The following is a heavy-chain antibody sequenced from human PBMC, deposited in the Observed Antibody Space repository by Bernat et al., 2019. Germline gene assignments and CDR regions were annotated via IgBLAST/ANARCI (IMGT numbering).Heavy chain of an antibody. CDR2: IWHDGSNE. V-gene: IGHV3-33*01. CDR1: KFTFSSYG. J-gene: IGHJ6*02. CDR3: AGVSLYGAPASAWDV. Sequence: QVQLVESGGGVVQTERSQRLSCEASKFTFSSYGMHWVRQAPGKGLEWVAVIWHDGSNENYADSVKGRFTISRDNSKNTPYQQMNNLRAEDTAVYYFAGVSLYGAPASAWDVWGQGTTVTVSS. D-gene: IGHD4-17*01.